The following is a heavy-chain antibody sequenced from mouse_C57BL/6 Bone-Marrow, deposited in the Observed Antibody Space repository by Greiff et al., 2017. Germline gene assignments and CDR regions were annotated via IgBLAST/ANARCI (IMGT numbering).Heavy chain of an antibody. CDR1: GFTFSDYY. CDR2: LSNGGGST. CDR3: ASRGWLLEEFYYAMDY. Sequence: EVQGVESGGGLVQPGGSLKLSCAASGFTFSDYYMYWVRQTPEKRLEWVAYLSNGGGSTYYPDTVKGRFTISSDNAKNTLYLQMSRLKSEDTAMYYCASRGWLLEEFYYAMDYWGQGTSVTVSS. V-gene: IGHV5-12*01. D-gene: IGHD2-3*01. J-gene: IGHJ4*01.